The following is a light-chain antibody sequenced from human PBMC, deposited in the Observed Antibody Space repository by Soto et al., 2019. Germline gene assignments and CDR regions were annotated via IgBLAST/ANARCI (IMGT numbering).Light chain of an antibody. CDR2: GAS. J-gene: IGKJ3*01. V-gene: IGKV3-20*01. CDR3: QQYVWSPPFT. Sequence: EIVLTQSPGTLSLSPGERATLSCRASQTIDNNHLAWYQQKPRQAPRLLFYGASTRATGIPDRFSGSGSGTDFLLTISRLEPYDFAVYYCQQYVWSPPFTFGPGTKVDIK. CDR1: QTIDNNH.